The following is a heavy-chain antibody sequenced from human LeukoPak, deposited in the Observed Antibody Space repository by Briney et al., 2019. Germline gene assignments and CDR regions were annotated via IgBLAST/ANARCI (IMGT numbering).Heavy chain of an antibody. D-gene: IGHD1-14*01. CDR2: LYSDGNT. CDR3: ARGVEPLAANTLAY. Sequence: GSLRLSCAASGFSFGDYSMTWVRQAPGKGLEWVSVLYSDGNTKYADSVQGRFTISRDNSKNTLYLEMNSLSPDDTAVYYCARGVEPLAANTLAYWGQGTLVTVSS. V-gene: IGHV3-53*01. J-gene: IGHJ4*02. CDR1: GFSFGDYS.